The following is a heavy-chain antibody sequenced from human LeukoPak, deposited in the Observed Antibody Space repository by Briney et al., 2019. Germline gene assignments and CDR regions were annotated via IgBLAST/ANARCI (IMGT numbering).Heavy chain of an antibody. CDR2: IKQDGTEK. J-gene: IGHJ5*02. Sequence: GGSLRLSCTASGFTFSSYWMSWVRQAPGKGLEWVANIKQDGTEKYYVDSVKGRFTISRDNAKNSLYLQMNSLRAEDTAVYYCARERGSGSYHPFDPWGQGTLATVSS. CDR3: ARERGSGSYHPFDP. CDR1: GFTFSSYW. V-gene: IGHV3-7*01. D-gene: IGHD3-10*01.